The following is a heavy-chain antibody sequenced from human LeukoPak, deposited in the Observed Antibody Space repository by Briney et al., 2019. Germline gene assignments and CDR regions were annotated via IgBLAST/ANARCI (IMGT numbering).Heavy chain of an antibody. CDR1: GFTLTTYW. J-gene: IGHJ6*02. CDR2: IKSDGSST. D-gene: IGHD3-9*01. V-gene: IGHV3-74*01. CDR3: ARDVAPLDWIDV. Sequence: GGSLRLSCAASGFTLTTYWMHWVRQAPGKGLVWVSRIKSDGSSTSYADSVKGRFTVSRDSAKNTLYLQMNSLRAEDTAVYYCARDVAPLDWIDVWGQGTTVTVSS.